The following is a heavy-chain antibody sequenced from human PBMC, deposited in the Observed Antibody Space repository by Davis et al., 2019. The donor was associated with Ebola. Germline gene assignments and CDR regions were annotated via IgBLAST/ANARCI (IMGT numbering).Heavy chain of an antibody. V-gene: IGHV4-59*01. J-gene: IGHJ6*02. CDR1: GGSISSYY. Sequence: SETLSLTCTVSGGSISSYYWSWIRQPPGKGLEWIGYIYYSGSTNYNPSLKSRVTISVDTSKNQFSLKLSSVTAADTAVYYCARVDPLGGMDVWGQGNTVTVSS. CDR2: IYYSGST. CDR3: ARVDPLGGMDV. D-gene: IGHD7-27*01.